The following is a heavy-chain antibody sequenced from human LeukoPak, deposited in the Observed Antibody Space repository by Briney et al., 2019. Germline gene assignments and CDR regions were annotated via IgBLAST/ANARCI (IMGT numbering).Heavy chain of an antibody. V-gene: IGHV3-23*01. Sequence: PGGSLRLSCAASGFTFSSYAMSWVRQAPGKGLEWVPAISGSGGSTYYADSVKGRFTISRDNSKNTLYLQMNSLRAEDTAVYYCAKEQNSGYDAVDAFDIWGQGTMVTVSS. J-gene: IGHJ3*02. CDR2: ISGSGGST. CDR3: AKEQNSGYDAVDAFDI. CDR1: GFTFSSYA. D-gene: IGHD5-12*01.